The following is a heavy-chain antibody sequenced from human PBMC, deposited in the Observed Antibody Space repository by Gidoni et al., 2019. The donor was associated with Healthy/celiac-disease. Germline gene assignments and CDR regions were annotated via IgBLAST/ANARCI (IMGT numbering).Heavy chain of an antibody. J-gene: IGHJ6*03. Sequence: QLQLQESGPGLVKPSETLSLTCTVSGGSISSTSYYWGWIRQPPGKGLEWIGSIYYSGSTYYNPSLKSRVTISVDTSKNQFSLKLSSVTAADTAVYYCARADYDFWSGPLYMDVWGKGTTVTVSS. CDR3: ARADYDFWSGPLYMDV. V-gene: IGHV4-39*01. CDR1: GGSISSTSYY. CDR2: IYYSGST. D-gene: IGHD3-3*01.